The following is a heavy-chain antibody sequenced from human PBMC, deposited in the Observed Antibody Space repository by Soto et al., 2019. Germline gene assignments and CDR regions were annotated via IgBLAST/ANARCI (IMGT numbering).Heavy chain of an antibody. Sequence: GGSLRLSCAASGFTFSSYAMSWLRQAPGKGLEWVSAISGSGGSTYYADSVKGRFTISRDNSKNTLYMQMNSLRAEDTAVYYCAKLRAAVAGKGYWGQGXLVTVYS. CDR1: GFTFSSYA. D-gene: IGHD6-19*01. V-gene: IGHV3-23*01. CDR2: ISGSGGST. J-gene: IGHJ4*02. CDR3: AKLRAAVAGKGY.